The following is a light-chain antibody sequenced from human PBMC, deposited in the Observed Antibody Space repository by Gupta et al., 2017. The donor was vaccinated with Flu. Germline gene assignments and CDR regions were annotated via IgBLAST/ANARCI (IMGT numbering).Light chain of an antibody. J-gene: IGKJ2*03. CDR3: QHDYSYPYS. Sequence: AIRMTQSPSSFSASTGDRVTITCRASQGISSYLAWYQQKPGKAPKLLIYDASTLKSGVPSRFSGSGSGTDFTLTISGLQSEDFATYYCQHDYSYPYSFGQGTKLEIK. CDR2: DAS. V-gene: IGKV1-8*01. CDR1: QGISSY.